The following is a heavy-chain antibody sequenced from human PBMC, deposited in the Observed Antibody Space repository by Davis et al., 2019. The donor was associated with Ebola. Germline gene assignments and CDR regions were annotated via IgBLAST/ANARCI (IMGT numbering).Heavy chain of an antibody. J-gene: IGHJ4*02. CDR3: AKLPIGIHGVDY. V-gene: IGHV3-30*18. Sequence: GESLKISCAASGFTFSSYGMHWVRQAPGKGLEWVAVISYDGSNKYYADSVKGRFTISRDNSKNTLYLQMNSLRAEDTAVYYCAKLPIGIHGVDYWGQGTPVTVSS. CDR2: ISYDGSNK. D-gene: IGHD3-10*01. CDR1: GFTFSSYG.